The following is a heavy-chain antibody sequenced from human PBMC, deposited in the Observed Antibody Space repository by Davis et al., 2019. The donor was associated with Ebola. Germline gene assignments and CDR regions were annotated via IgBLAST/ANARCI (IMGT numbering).Heavy chain of an antibody. CDR1: GYTFTGYY. J-gene: IGHJ4*02. CDR3: AREVIYYYGSGSYQYYFDY. Sequence: AASVKVSCKASGYTFTGYYMHWVRQAPGQGLEWMGWINPNSGGTNYAQNFQGWVTMTRDTSISTAYMELSRLRSDDTAVYYCAREVIYYYGSGSYQYYFDYWGQGTLVTVSS. V-gene: IGHV1-2*04. CDR2: INPNSGGT. D-gene: IGHD3-10*01.